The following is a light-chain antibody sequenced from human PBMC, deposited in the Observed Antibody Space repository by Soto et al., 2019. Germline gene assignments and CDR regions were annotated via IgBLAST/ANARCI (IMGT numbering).Light chain of an antibody. J-gene: IGKJ2*01. V-gene: IGKV1-39*01. CDR2: TAS. CDR3: QQVYSTPYT. CDR1: RSIRSY. Sequence: DIHITHSPSSLSASVGDRVTITCRAGRSIRSYLNWYQMKPQKAPKLLIFTASNLQSGIPSRFSGSGSGTDFTLTISSLQPEDFATYFCQQVYSTPYTFGQGTKVDIK.